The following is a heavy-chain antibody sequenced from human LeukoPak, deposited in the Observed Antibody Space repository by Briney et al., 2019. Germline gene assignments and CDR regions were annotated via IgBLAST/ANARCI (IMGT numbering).Heavy chain of an antibody. CDR1: GFTFSNYW. CDR3: ARGGSYGDY. V-gene: IGHV3-74*01. J-gene: IGHJ4*02. Sequence: GGSLRLSCAASGFTFSNYWMHWVRQVPEKGLVWVSRVNPDGSSITYANSVKGRFASSRDNAKNTLYLQMNRLRVEDTAVYYCARGGSYGDYWGQGVLVTVSA. CDR2: VNPDGSSI. D-gene: IGHD3-16*01.